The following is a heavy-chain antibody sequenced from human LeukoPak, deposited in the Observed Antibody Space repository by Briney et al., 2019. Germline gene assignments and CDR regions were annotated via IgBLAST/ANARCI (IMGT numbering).Heavy chain of an antibody. V-gene: IGHV4-39*01. D-gene: IGHD2-2*01. CDR3: ARLPGAAATYYYYMDV. Sequence: NPSETLSLTCTVSGGSISSSSYYWGWIRQPPGKGLEWIGSIYYSGSTYYNPSLKSRVTISVDTSKNQFSLKLSSVTAADTAVYYCARLPGAAATYYYYMDVWGKGTTVTVSS. CDR2: IYYSGST. CDR1: GGSISSSSYY. J-gene: IGHJ6*03.